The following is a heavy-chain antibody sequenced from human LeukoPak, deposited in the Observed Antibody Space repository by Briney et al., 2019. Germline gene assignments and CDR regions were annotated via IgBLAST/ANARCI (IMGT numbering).Heavy chain of an antibody. D-gene: IGHD6-19*01. CDR2: INPNSGGT. J-gene: IGHJ5*02. CDR3: ARSPRQSSGPAYP. Sequence: ASVKVSCKASGYTFTGYYMHWVRQAPGQGLEWMGWINPNSGGTNYAQEFQGRVTMTRDTSISTAYMELSRLRSDDTAVYYCARSPRQSSGPAYPWGQGTLVTVSS. V-gene: IGHV1-2*02. CDR1: GYTFTGYY.